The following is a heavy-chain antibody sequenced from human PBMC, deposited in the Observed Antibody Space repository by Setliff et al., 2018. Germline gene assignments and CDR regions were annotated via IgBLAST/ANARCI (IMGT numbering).Heavy chain of an antibody. D-gene: IGHD5-18*01. V-gene: IGHV1-69*05. CDR2: TIPIFGST. Sequence: ASVKVSCKASGGTFSSYGISWVRQAPGQGLEWMGGTIPIFGSTNYAQKFQDRVTIITDESTSTAYMELRSLRTGDTAVYYCAREGVDTRSSTDYRYYRDVWGKGSSVTVSS. J-gene: IGHJ6*03. CDR1: GGTFSSYG. CDR3: AREGVDTRSSTDYRYYRDV.